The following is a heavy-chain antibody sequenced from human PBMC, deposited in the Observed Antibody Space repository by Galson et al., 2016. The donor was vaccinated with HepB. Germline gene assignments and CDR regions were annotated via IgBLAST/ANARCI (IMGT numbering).Heavy chain of an antibody. CDR3: AIVGGSSYGLRSDPLDI. J-gene: IGHJ3*02. Sequence: SLRLSCAASGFTFSNYGMHWVRQAPGKGLEWVAADSMDGRRKFYADSVKGRFTISRDNSNNMLFLQMSSLRAEDTAVYYCAIVGGSSYGLRSDPLDIWGQGTTVTVSS. D-gene: IGHD5-18*01. CDR2: DSMDGRRK. CDR1: GFTFSNYG. V-gene: IGHV3-30*03.